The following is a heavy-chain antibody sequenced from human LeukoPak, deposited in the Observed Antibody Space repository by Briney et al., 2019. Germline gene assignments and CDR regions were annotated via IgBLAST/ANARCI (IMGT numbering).Heavy chain of an antibody. CDR3: ARGGTRITIFGVVISRDWFDP. D-gene: IGHD3-3*01. Sequence: SETLSLTCTVSDGSISSYYWSWIRQPPGKGLEWIGYIYHSGSTNNNPSLKSRVTISVDTSKNQFSLKLRSVTAADTAVYYCARGGTRITIFGVVISRDWFDPWGQGTLVTVSS. V-gene: IGHV4-59*12. CDR2: IYHSGST. CDR1: DGSISSYY. J-gene: IGHJ5*02.